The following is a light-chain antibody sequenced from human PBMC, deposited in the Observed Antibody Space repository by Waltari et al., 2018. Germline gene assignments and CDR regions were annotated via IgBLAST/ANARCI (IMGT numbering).Light chain of an antibody. Sequence: QLVLTQSPSASASLGASVKLTCTLSSGHSSNIIAWLQQRPERGHRYLMKVNSDGSHSKGDDIPDRFSGSSSGAERYLTISSLQSEDEADYYCETGGHGTWVFGGGTKLTVL. V-gene: IGLV4-69*01. CDR1: SGHSSNI. CDR3: ETGGHGTWV. CDR2: VNSDGSH. J-gene: IGLJ3*02.